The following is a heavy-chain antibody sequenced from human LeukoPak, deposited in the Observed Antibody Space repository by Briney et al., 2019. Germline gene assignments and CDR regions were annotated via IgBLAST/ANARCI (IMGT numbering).Heavy chain of an antibody. J-gene: IGHJ3*02. D-gene: IGHD2-2*02. CDR1: GFTLRSYS. Sequence: PGGSPRLSCAASGFTLRSYSMNWVRQAPGKGLDWVSSISSSSSSIYYADSVKGRFTISRDNAKNSLYLQMNSLRAEDTAVYYCARDMDCSSTSCYNYDAFDIWGQGTMVTVSS. CDR2: ISSSSSSI. V-gene: IGHV3-21*01. CDR3: ARDMDCSSTSCYNYDAFDI.